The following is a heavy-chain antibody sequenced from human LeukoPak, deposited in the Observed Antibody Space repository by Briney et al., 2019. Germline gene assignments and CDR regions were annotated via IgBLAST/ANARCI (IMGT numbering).Heavy chain of an antibody. CDR1: GGSISSYY. V-gene: IGHV4-59*01. D-gene: IGHD6-6*01. CDR3: ARVIEYSSSRYYFDY. CDR2: IYYSGST. Sequence: PSETLSLTCTVSGGSISSYYWSWIRQPPGKGLEWIGYIYYSGSTNYNPSLKSRVTISVDTSKNQFSLKLSSVTAADTAVYYCARVIEYSSSRYYFDYWGQGTLVTVSS. J-gene: IGHJ4*02.